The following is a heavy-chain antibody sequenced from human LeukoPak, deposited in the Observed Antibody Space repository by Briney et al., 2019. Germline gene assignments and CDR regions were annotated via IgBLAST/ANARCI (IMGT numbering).Heavy chain of an antibody. J-gene: IGHJ6*03. V-gene: IGHV4-4*07. D-gene: IGHD1-26*01. CDR1: GGSISSYY. CDR3: ARERREPRAYYYYMDV. Sequence: PSETLSLTCTVSGGSISSYYWSWIRQPAGKGLEWIGRIYTSGSTNYNPSLKSRVTMSVDTSKIQFSLKLSSVTAADTAVYYCARERREPRAYYYYMDVWGKGTTVTVSS. CDR2: IYTSGST.